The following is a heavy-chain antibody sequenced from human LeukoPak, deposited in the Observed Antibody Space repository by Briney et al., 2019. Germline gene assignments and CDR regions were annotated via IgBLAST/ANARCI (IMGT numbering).Heavy chain of an antibody. CDR2: ITNDGTST. CDR3: AGDGGGSSGYYWGLGY. J-gene: IGHJ4*02. CDR1: GFTFSTYT. D-gene: IGHD3-22*01. V-gene: IGHV3-74*01. Sequence: GGSLRLSCAASGFTFSTYTIHWVRQVPGKGLMWVSRITNDGTSTTYADSVKDRFTISRDNAKDTLYLQMNSLRAEDTAVYYCAGDGGGSSGYYWGLGYWGQGTLVTVSS.